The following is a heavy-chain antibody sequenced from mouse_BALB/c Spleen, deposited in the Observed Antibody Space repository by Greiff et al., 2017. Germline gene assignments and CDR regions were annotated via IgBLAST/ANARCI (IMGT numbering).Heavy chain of an antibody. CDR3: TRKGIYYFDY. CDR1: GYTFTSYW. J-gene: IGHJ2*01. Sequence: VQLQQPGAELVRPGASVKLSCKASGYTFTSYWINWVKQRPGQGLEWIGNIYPSDSYTNYNQKFKDKATLTVDKSSSTAYMQLSSPTSEDSAVYYCTRKGIYYFDYWGQGTTLTVSS. CDR2: IYPSDSYT. V-gene: IGHV1-69*02.